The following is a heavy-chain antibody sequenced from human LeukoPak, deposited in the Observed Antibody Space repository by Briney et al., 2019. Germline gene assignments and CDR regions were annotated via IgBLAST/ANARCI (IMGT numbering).Heavy chain of an antibody. D-gene: IGHD1-26*01. CDR3: ARTKNWEPLDY. CDR1: GGSFSGYY. J-gene: IGHJ4*02. V-gene: IGHV4-34*01. Sequence: SETLSLTCAVYGGSFSGYYWSWIRQPPGKGLEWIGEINHSGSTNYNPSLKSRVTISVDTSKNQFSLKLSSVTAADTAVYYCARTKNWEPLDYWGQGTQVTVSS. CDR2: INHSGST.